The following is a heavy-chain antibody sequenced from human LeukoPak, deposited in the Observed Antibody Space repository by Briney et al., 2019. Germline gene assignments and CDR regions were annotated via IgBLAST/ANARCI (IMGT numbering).Heavy chain of an antibody. V-gene: IGHV7-4-1*02. J-gene: IGHJ5*02. Sequence: ASVKVSCKASGCTFTSYAMNWVRQAPGQGLEWMGWINTNTGNPTYAQGFTGRFVFSLDTSVSTAYLQISSLKAEDTAVYYCARGYDYVWGSYRYKKHWFDPWGQGTLVTVSS. CDR1: GCTFTSYA. CDR2: INTNTGNP. CDR3: ARGYDYVWGSYRYKKHWFDP. D-gene: IGHD3-16*02.